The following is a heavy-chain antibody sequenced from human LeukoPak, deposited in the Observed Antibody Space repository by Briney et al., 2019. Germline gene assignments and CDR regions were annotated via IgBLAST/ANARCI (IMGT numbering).Heavy chain of an antibody. V-gene: IGHV4-61*02. Sequence: SQTLSLTCTVSGGSLSSGSYYRGWIRQPAGKGLEWIGRIYTSGSTNYNPSLKSRVSISVDTSKNQFSLKLSSVTAADTAVYYCARGVYSYGYGSLGYWGQGTLVTVSS. CDR2: IYTSGST. D-gene: IGHD5-18*01. CDR1: GGSLSSGSYY. CDR3: ARGVYSYGYGSLGY. J-gene: IGHJ4*02.